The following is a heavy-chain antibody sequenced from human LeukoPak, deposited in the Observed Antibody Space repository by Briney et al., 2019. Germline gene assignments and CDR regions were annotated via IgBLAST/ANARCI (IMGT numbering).Heavy chain of an antibody. CDR2: ISSNGGST. CDR3: ARDARGYSNYWSRAYYYYYMDV. CDR1: GFTFSSYA. V-gene: IGHV3-64*01. J-gene: IGHJ6*03. D-gene: IGHD4-11*01. Sequence: GGSLRLSCAASGFTFSSYAMHWVRQAPGKGLEYVSAISSNGGSTYYANSVKGRFTISRDNSKNTLYLQMGSLRAEDMAVYYCARDARGYSNYWSRAYYYYYMDVWGKGTTVTVSS.